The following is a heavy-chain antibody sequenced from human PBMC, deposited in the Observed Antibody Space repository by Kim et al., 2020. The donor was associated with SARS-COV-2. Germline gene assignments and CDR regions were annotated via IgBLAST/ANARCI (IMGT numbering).Heavy chain of an antibody. Sequence: SETLSLTCTVSGDSINNYYWSWIRQPPGKGLEWIGYMFSRGSASYSPSLKSRVTISIDTSKSQIFLNLNSVTAADTAVYYCARGVPVDYWGRGAQVTVSS. CDR1: GDSINNYY. CDR3: ARGVPVDY. V-gene: IGHV4-59*01. CDR2: MFSRGSA. J-gene: IGHJ4*02.